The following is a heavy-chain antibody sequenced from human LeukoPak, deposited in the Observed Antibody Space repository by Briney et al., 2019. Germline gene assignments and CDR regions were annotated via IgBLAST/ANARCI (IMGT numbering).Heavy chain of an antibody. CDR1: GYTFTSYG. CDR2: ISAYNGNT. D-gene: IGHD2-2*01. CDR3: ARALTSWETFDY. J-gene: IGHJ4*02. V-gene: IGHV1-18*01. Sequence: ASVKVSCKASGYTFTSYGISWVRQAPGQGLEWMGWISAYNGNTNYAQKLQGGVTTTTDTSTSTAYMELRSLRSDDTAVYYCARALTSWETFDYWGQGTLVTVSS.